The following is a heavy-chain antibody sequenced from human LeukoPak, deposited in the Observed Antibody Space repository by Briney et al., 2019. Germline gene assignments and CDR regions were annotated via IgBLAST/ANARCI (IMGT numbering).Heavy chain of an antibody. D-gene: IGHD1-1*01. CDR1: GGSISSYY. Sequence: PSETLSLTCTVSGGSISSYYWSWIRQPPGKGLEWIGYIYYSGSTNYNPSLKSRVTISVDTSKNQFSLKLSSVTAADTAVYYCARDHEGERSEFDYWGQGVLITVSS. CDR2: IYYSGST. CDR3: ARDHEGERSEFDY. J-gene: IGHJ4*02. V-gene: IGHV4-59*01.